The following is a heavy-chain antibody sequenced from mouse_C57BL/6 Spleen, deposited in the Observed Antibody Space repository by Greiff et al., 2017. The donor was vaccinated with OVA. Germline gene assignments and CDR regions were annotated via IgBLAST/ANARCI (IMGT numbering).Heavy chain of an antibody. D-gene: IGHD1-1*01. CDR1: GYTFTSYD. Sequence: VQLQQSGPELVKPGASVKLSCKASGYTFTSYDINWVKQRPGQGLEWIGWIYPRDGSTKYNEKFKGKATLTVDTSSSTAYMELPSLTSEDSAVYFCARWGITTVVATDFDVWGTGTTVTVSS. CDR2: IYPRDGST. J-gene: IGHJ1*03. CDR3: ARWGITTVVATDFDV. V-gene: IGHV1-85*01.